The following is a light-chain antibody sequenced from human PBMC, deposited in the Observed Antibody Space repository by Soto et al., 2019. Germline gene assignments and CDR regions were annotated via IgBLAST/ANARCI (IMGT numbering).Light chain of an antibody. CDR1: QSISNNF. J-gene: IGKJ1*01. CDR3: QQYGASPPT. V-gene: IGKV3-20*01. Sequence: EIVLTQSPGTLSLSEGESAALSCRASQSISNNFLAWYQRKPGQAPRLLIYGASYRATDIPYRFSGSGSGTDFTLTITRLEPDDFAVYYCQQYGASPPTFGQGTKVEVK. CDR2: GAS.